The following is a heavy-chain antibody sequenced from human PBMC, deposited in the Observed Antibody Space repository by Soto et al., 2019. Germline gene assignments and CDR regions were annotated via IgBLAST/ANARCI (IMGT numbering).Heavy chain of an antibody. D-gene: IGHD4-4*01. J-gene: IGHJ6*03. Sequence: SETLSLTCTVSGGSISSYYWSWIRQPPGKGLEWIGYIYYSGSTNYHPSLRSRVTISVDTSKNQFSLKLSSVTAADTAVYYCARLNDDYSNYGGYYYYYMDVWGKGTTVTVSS. CDR3: ARLNDDYSNYGGYYYYYMDV. V-gene: IGHV4-59*08. CDR2: IYYSGST. CDR1: GGSISSYY.